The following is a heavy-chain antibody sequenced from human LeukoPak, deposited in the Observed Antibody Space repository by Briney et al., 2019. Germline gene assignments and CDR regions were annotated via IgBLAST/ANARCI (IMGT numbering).Heavy chain of an antibody. CDR2: INPNSGGT. J-gene: IGHJ5*02. Sequence: GASVTVSFKASGYTFTDYSIHWVRQAPGQGLEWMGRINPNSGGTNYAQKFQGRVTMTRDTSISTHYMELSRLRSDDTAVYYCARDLTGLRRFDPWGQGTLVTVSP. CDR1: GYTFTDYS. V-gene: IGHV1-2*06. CDR3: ARDLTGLRRFDP. D-gene: IGHD4-17*01.